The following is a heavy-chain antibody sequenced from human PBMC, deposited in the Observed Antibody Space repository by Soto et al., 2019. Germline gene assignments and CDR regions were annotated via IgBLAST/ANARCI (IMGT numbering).Heavy chain of an antibody. CDR1: GGSFSGYY. Sequence: SETLSLTCAVYGGSFSGYYWSWIRQPPGKGLEWIGEINHSGSTNYNPSLKSRVTISVDTSKNQFSLKLSSVTAADTAVYYCASMVMVRGVIMPFDYWGQGTLVTVSS. D-gene: IGHD3-10*01. J-gene: IGHJ4*02. CDR2: INHSGST. CDR3: ASMVMVRGVIMPFDY. V-gene: IGHV4-34*01.